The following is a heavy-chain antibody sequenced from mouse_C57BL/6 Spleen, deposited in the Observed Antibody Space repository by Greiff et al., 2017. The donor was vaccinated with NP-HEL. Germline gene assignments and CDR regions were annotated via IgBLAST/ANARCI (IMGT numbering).Heavy chain of an antibody. D-gene: IGHD1-1*01. V-gene: IGHV1-18*01. J-gene: IGHJ2*01. CDR3: ARERYYGSSYYFDY. CDR2: INPNNGGT. CDR1: GYTFTDYN. Sequence: EVQLQQSGPELVKPGASVKIPCKASGYTFTDYNMDWVKQSHGKSLERIGDINPNNGGTIYNQKFKGKATLTVDKSSSTAYMELRSLTSEDTAVYYCARERYYGSSYYFDYWGQGTTLTVSS.